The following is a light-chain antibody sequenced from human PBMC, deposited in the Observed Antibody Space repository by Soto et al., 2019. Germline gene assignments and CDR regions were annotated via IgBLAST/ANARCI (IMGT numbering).Light chain of an antibody. CDR1: ITDIGAYNY. V-gene: IGLV2-14*01. J-gene: IGLJ1*01. Sequence: QSALTQPASVSGSPGQSITISCTGTITDIGAYNYVPWYQQHPGKAPKLLIYGVSSRPSGVSNRFSGSKSGNAAYLTISGLQADDEAEYYCSSYTSSIAPYVFGTGTKATVL. CDR2: GVS. CDR3: SSYTSSIAPYV.